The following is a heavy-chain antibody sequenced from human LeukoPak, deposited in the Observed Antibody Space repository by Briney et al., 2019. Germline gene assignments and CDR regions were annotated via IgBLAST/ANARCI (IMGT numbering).Heavy chain of an antibody. V-gene: IGHV3-30*18. CDR1: GFTFSTYG. Sequence: PGRSLRLSCAASGFTFSTYGMHWVRQAPGEGLEWVAGISYDGRDKYYADSVKGRFTISRDNSKNTLNLQMNSLRAEDTAVYYCTKPRGGDSWAFDVWGQGTMVTVSS. J-gene: IGHJ3*01. D-gene: IGHD2-21*02. CDR3: TKPRGGDSWAFDV. CDR2: ISYDGRDK.